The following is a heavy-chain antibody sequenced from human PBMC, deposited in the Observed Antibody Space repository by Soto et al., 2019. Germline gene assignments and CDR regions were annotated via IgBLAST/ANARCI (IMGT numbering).Heavy chain of an antibody. CDR3: ATKAGIAAAGFHR. CDR1: GFAFRSYS. CDR2: INEDGSEK. D-gene: IGHD6-13*01. Sequence: EVQLVESGGGLVQPGGSLRLSCAASGFAFRSYSMHWVHQAPGKGREWVAKINEDGSEKNYVDSVKGRFTISRDNAKNSLYLQMDTLRAEDTAMYYCATKAGIAAAGFHRWGQGSLVTVSS. V-gene: IGHV3-7*01. J-gene: IGHJ5*02.